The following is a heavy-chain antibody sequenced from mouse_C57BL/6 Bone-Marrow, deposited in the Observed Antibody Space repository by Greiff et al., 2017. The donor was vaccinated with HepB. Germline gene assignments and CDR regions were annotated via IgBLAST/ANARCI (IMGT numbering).Heavy chain of an antibody. CDR1: GYAFSSSW. V-gene: IGHV1-82*01. CDR2: FYPGDGDT. D-gene: IGHD2-1*01. Sequence: VQLQQSGPELVKPGASVKISCKASGYAFSSSWMNWVKQRPGKGLEWIGRFYPGDGDTNYNGKFKGKATLTADKSSSTAYMQLSSLTSEDSAVYFCARRRVYGKSLFDYWGQGTTLTVSS. CDR3: ARRRVYGKSLFDY. J-gene: IGHJ2*01.